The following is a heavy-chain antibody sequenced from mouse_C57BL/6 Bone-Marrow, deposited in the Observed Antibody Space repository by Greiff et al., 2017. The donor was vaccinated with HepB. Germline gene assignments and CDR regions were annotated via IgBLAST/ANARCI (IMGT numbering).Heavy chain of an antibody. CDR3: ARTTTVVEGYFDV. CDR2: ISYDGSN. V-gene: IGHV3-6*01. CDR1: GYSITSGYY. Sequence: EVQLKESGPGLVKPSQSLSLTCSVTGYSITSGYYWNWIRQFPGNKLEWMGYISYDGSNNYNPSLKNRISITRDTSKNQFFLKLNSVTTEDTATYYCARTTTVVEGYFDVWGTGTTVTVSS. J-gene: IGHJ1*03. D-gene: IGHD1-1*01.